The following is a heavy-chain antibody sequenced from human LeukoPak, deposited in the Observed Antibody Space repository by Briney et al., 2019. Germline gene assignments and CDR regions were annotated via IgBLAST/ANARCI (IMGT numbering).Heavy chain of an antibody. V-gene: IGHV4-39*01. CDR3: ARLREYSCGSVDH. Sequence: SETLSLTCTVSGGSISSSGYYWGWIRQPPGEGLEWIGSIYYSGSTYYNPSLKSRVTISVDTSKNQFSQKLSSVTAADTAVYYCARLREYSCGSVDHWGQGTLATVSS. D-gene: IGHD5-18*01. CDR1: GGSISSSGYY. J-gene: IGHJ4*02. CDR2: IYYSGST.